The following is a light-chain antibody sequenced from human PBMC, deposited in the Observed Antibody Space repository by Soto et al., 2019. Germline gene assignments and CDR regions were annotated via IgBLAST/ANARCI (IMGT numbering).Light chain of an antibody. J-gene: IGLJ2*01. CDR1: SSHIGNNY. Sequence: QSVLTQPPSVSAAPGQKVTISCSGSSSHIGNNYVSWYQPLPGTAPKLLIYENNKRPSGIPDRFSGSKSGTSATLGITGLQTGDEADYYCGTWDSSLSAGVFGGGTKLTVL. V-gene: IGLV1-51*02. CDR2: ENN. CDR3: GTWDSSLSAGV.